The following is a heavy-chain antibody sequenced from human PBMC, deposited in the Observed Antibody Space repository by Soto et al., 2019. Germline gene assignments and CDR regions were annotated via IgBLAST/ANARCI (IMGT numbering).Heavy chain of an antibody. V-gene: IGHV3-30*18. CDR2: ISYDGSNK. D-gene: IGHD6-13*01. CDR1: GFTFSSYG. Sequence: PGGSLRLSCAASGFTFSSYGMHWVRQAPGKGLEWVAVISYDGSNKYYADSVKGRFTISRDNSKNTLYLQMNSLRAEDTAVYYCAKGPPPPTRIAAAGTSYWGQGTLVTVSS. CDR3: AKGPPPPTRIAAAGTSY. J-gene: IGHJ4*02.